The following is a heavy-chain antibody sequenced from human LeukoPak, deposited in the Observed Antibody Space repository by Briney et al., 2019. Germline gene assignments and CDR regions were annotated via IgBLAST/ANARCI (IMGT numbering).Heavy chain of an antibody. D-gene: IGHD3-16*01. CDR3: ARGGGTFDY. CDR1: GFTFSNYW. V-gene: IGHV3-7*01. CDR2: IKQDGSEE. J-gene: IGHJ4*02. Sequence: GGSLRLSCAASGFTFSNYWMSWVRQAPGKGLEWVANIKQDGSEEYYVDSVKGRFTISRDNAKNSLYLQMNSLRAEDTAVYYCARGGGTFDYWGQGTLVTVSS.